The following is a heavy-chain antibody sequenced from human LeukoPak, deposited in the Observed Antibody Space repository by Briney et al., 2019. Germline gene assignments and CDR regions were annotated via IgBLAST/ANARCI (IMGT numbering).Heavy chain of an antibody. V-gene: IGHV3-21*01. CDR2: ISSSSSYI. CDR1: GFTFSSYS. J-gene: IGHJ5*02. D-gene: IGHD2-15*01. Sequence: GGSLRLSCAASGFTFSSYSMNWVRQAPGKGLEWVSSISSSSSYIYYADSVKGRFTISRDNAKNSLYLQMNSLRAEDTAVYYCARLRKYCSGGSCYSMYNWFDPWGQGTLVTVPS. CDR3: ARLRKYCSGGSCYSMYNWFDP.